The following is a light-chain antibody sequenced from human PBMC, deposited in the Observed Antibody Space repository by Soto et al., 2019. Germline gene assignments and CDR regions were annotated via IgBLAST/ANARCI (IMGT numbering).Light chain of an antibody. Sequence: DIQMTQSPSSLSASVGDRVTITCGASQSISSYLNWYQQKPGKAPKLLIYAASTLQSGVPSRFSGSGSGTDFTLTISSLKTEDFANYYCQESYSTHRWTFGHGTKVDIK. CDR2: AAS. CDR1: QSISSY. J-gene: IGKJ1*01. V-gene: IGKV1-39*01. CDR3: QESYSTHRWT.